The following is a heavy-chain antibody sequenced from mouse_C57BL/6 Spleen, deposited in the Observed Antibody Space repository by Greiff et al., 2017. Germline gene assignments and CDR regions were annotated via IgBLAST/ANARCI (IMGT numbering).Heavy chain of an antibody. V-gene: IGHV1-64*01. CDR1: GYTFTSYW. D-gene: IGHD1-1*02. J-gene: IGHJ4*01. CDR3: ARRDWGSYEYDAMDY. CDR2: IHPNSGST. Sequence: QVQLQQPGAELVKPGASVKLSCKASGYTFTSYWMHWVKQRPGQGLEWIGMIHPNSGSTNYNEKFKSKATLTVDKSSSPAYMQLSSLTSEDSAVYYCARRDWGSYEYDAMDYWGEGTSVTVSS.